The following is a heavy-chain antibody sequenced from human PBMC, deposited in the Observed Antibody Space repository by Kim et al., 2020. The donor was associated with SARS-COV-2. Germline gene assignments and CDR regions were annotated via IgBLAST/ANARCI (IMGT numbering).Heavy chain of an antibody. J-gene: IGHJ4*02. CDR3: SRDRAAVARF. CDR2: SRK. D-gene: IGHD2-15*01. V-gene: IGHV3-7*01. Sequence: SRKDYVDSVKGRFTISRDNAKNSLFLQMHSLRVEDTAVYYCSRDRAAVARFWGQGTLVTVSS.